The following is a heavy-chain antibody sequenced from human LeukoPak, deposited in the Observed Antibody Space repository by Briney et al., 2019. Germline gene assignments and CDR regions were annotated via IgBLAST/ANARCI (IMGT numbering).Heavy chain of an antibody. V-gene: IGHV4-59*01. D-gene: IGHD6-13*01. J-gene: IGHJ3*02. CDR3: ARSEPDTGIAAAGTESAFDI. CDR2: IYYSGST. CDR1: GGSISSYY. Sequence: SETLSLTCTVSGGSISSYYWSWIRQPPGKGLEWIGYIYYSGSTNYNPSLKSRVTISVDTSKNQFSLKLSSATAADTAVYYCARSEPDTGIAAAGTESAFDIWGQGTMVTVSS.